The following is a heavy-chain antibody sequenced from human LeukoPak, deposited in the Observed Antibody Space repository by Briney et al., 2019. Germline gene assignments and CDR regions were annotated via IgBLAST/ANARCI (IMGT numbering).Heavy chain of an antibody. J-gene: IGHJ4*02. CDR3: ARGGLERLFDY. D-gene: IGHD1-1*01. CDR2: ISSSGSTI. Sequence: GGSLRLSCAASGFTFSSYSMNWVRQAPGKGLEWVSYISSSGSTIYYADSVKGRFTISRDNAKNSLYLQMNSLRAEDTAVYYCARGGLERLFDYWGQGTLVTVSS. CDR1: GFTFSSYS. V-gene: IGHV3-48*04.